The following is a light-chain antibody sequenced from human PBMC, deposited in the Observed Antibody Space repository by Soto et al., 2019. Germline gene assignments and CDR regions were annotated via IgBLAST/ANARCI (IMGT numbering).Light chain of an antibody. V-gene: IGLV2-23*01. CDR2: EAT. Sequence: QSVLTQPASVSGSPGQSITISCTGTSSNIGSYNFVSWYQQRPGRAPKLMIFEATKRPSGVPPRFSGSKSGNTASLTISGLQAEDEADYYCCSYAGSRTFVFGGGTKVTVL. CDR3: CSYAGSRTFV. CDR1: SSNIGSYNF. J-gene: IGLJ3*02.